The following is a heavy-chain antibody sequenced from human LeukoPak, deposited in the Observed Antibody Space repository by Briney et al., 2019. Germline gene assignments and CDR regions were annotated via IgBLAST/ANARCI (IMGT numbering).Heavy chain of an antibody. CDR3: AKDLYWGGR. V-gene: IGHV3-23*01. Sequence: GGSLRLSCAASGFTFSTSAMTWVRQAPGKGLEWVSGISGSGVTDYADSVKGRFTISRDNSKNTLYLQMNSLRAEDTAVYYCAKDLYWGGRWGQGTLVTVSS. J-gene: IGHJ4*02. CDR1: GFTFSTSA. D-gene: IGHD7-27*01. CDR2: ISGSGVT.